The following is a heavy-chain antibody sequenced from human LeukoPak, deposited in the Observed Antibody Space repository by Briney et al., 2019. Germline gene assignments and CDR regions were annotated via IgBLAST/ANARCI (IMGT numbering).Heavy chain of an antibody. V-gene: IGHV4-61*03. CDR3: TRDGDF. J-gene: IGHJ4*02. Sequence: SETLSLTCTVSGGSVTSGTYYWHWIRQPPGKGLEWIGYISYYGSTDYNPSLKGRVTVSVDSSKTRFSSRLTSVTAADTAVYYCTRDGDFWSQGTLVTVSS. CDR1: GGSVTSGTYY. CDR2: ISYYGST.